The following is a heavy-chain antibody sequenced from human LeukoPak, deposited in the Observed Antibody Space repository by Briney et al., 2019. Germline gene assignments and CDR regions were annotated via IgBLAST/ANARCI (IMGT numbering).Heavy chain of an antibody. CDR2: MNPNNGNT. D-gene: IGHD1-14*01. V-gene: IGHV1-8*01. CDR1: GYTFTSYD. Sequence: GASVKVSCKASGYTFTSYDLIWVRQATGQGLEWMGWMNPNNGNTDYAQKFQGRVTMTRNTSISTAYMELSSLRSEDTAVYYCAPRPFGNVGYWGQGTLVTVSS. J-gene: IGHJ4*02. CDR3: APRPFGNVGY.